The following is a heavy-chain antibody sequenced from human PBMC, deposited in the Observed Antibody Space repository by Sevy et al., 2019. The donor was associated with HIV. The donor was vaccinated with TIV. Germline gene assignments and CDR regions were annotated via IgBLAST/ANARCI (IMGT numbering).Heavy chain of an antibody. CDR3: ASAPQVRSDVITPPDY. Sequence: GGYLRLSCAASGFTFNTYAMHWVRQAPGKGLDWLTFISYDGGNKYYADSVKGRFTISRDNSKSMVYLQMNSLRAEDTTLYYCASAPQVRSDVITPPDYWGQGTLVTVSS. CDR1: GFTFNTYA. D-gene: IGHD3-10*01. V-gene: IGHV3-30-3*01. J-gene: IGHJ4*02. CDR2: ISYDGGNK.